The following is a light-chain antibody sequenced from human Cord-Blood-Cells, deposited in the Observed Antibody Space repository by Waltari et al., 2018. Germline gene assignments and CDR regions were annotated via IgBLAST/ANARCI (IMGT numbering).Light chain of an antibody. CDR1: SSNIGSKT. Sequence: QSVLTQPPSASGTPGPRVPIPCSGVSSNIGSKTVNWYQQLPGTAPKLLIYSNNQRPSGVPDRFSGSKSGTSASLAISGLQSEDEADYYCAAWDDSLNGWVFGGGTKLTVL. CDR3: AAWDDSLNGWV. CDR2: SNN. J-gene: IGLJ3*02. V-gene: IGLV1-44*01.